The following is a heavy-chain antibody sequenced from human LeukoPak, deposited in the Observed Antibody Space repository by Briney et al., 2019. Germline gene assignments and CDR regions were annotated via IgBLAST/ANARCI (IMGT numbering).Heavy chain of an antibody. CDR2: ISYDGSNK. CDR1: GFTFSSYG. J-gene: IGHJ4*02. CDR3: AKDQFSH. V-gene: IGHV3-30*18. Sequence: PRRSLRLSCAASGFTFSSYGMHWVRQAPGKGLEWVAVISYDGSNKYYADSVKGRFTISRDNSKSTLYLQMNSLRAEDTAVYYCAKDQFSHWGQGTLVTVSS.